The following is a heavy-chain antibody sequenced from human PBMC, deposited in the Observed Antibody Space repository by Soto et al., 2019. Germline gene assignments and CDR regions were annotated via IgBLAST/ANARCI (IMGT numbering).Heavy chain of an antibody. D-gene: IGHD2-2*01. Sequence: EVQLVESGGGLVKPGGSLRLSCVMSGITFGGYGMNWVRQAPGKGLEWVSSISSSSSNIYYADPVKGRFTISRDNAKNSLYLQMNSLRAEDTAVYYCARDGQYQMVDSYYYGLDVWGQGTTVTVSS. CDR3: ARDGQYQMVDSYYYGLDV. J-gene: IGHJ6*02. CDR2: ISSSSSNI. CDR1: GITFGGYG. V-gene: IGHV3-21*01.